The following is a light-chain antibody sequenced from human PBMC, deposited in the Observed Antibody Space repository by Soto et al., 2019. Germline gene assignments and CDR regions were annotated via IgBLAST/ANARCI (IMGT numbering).Light chain of an antibody. CDR1: QSVRSSY. Sequence: EIVLTQSPGTLSLSPGERATLSCRASQSVRSSYLAWYHQKPGQAPRLLIFGASSRATGIPDRFSGSGSGTDFTLTIIRLEPEDFAVYYFQQYGSSPPTFGQGTKVEI. CDR3: QQYGSSPPT. V-gene: IGKV3-20*01. CDR2: GAS. J-gene: IGKJ1*01.